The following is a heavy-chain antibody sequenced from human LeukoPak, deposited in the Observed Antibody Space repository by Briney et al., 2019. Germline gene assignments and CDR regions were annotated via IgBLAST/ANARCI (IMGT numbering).Heavy chain of an antibody. CDR2: IYNTGST. D-gene: IGHD3-16*01. Sequence: PSQTLSLTCTVSGGSISSGDYFWSWIRQHPERGLEWIGYIYNTGSTYCNPSLKSRVTLSVDTSKNQFSLKLTSVTAADTAVYYCARRGGGRWFDPWGQGTLVTVSS. CDR1: GGSISSGDYF. V-gene: IGHV4-31*03. CDR3: ARRGGGRWFDP. J-gene: IGHJ5*02.